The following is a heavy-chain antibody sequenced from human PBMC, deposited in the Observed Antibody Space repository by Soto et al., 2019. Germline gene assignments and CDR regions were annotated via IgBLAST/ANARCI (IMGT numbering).Heavy chain of an antibody. CDR3: ARDVDYGVYNILPLNWFDP. CDR2: IKQDGSEK. Sequence: AGGSLRLSCAASGFAFTNYWMSWVRQAPGKGLEWVANIKQDGSEKYYVDPVKGRFTISRDNAKNSLYLQMNSLRAEDTAFYYCARDVDYGVYNILPLNWFDPWGQGTLVTVSS. D-gene: IGHD4-17*01. J-gene: IGHJ5*01. CDR1: GFAFTNYW. V-gene: IGHV3-7*01.